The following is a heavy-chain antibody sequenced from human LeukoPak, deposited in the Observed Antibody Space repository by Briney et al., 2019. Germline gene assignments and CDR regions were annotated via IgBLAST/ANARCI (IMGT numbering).Heavy chain of an antibody. CDR3: AKVLTSYWYFDL. D-gene: IGHD1-14*01. J-gene: IGHJ2*01. CDR2: IGGAT. V-gene: IGHV3-23*01. Sequence: GGSLRLSCVASGFTFSNYAMSWVRQAPGKGLEWVSTIGGATYFTDSVKGRFTISRDNSKNTLYLQMNSLRAEDTAVYYCAKVLTSYWYFDLWGRGTPVTVSS. CDR1: GFTFSNYA.